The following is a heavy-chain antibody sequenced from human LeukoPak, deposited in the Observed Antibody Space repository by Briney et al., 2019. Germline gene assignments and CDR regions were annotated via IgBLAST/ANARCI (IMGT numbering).Heavy chain of an antibody. CDR1: GFTFDDYG. J-gene: IGHJ6*03. Sequence: GGSLRLSCAASGFTFDDYGMSWVRQAPGKGLEWVSGINWNGGSTGYADSVKGRFTISRDNAKNSLYLQMNSLRAEDTALYYCASGKSDYYYYMDVWGKGTTVTVSS. CDR3: ASGKSDYYYYMDV. CDR2: INWNGGST. D-gene: IGHD1-26*01. V-gene: IGHV3-20*04.